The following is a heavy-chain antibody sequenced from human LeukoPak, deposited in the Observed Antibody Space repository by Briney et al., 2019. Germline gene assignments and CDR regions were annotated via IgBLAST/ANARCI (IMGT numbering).Heavy chain of an antibody. D-gene: IGHD3-22*01. J-gene: IGHJ4*02. CDR3: ASATFLYDSSGYTY. V-gene: IGHV1-2*02. Sequence: ASVKVSCKASGYTFTDYDIYWVRQAPGQGLEYLGWLNPNNGGTNYAQKFQGRVTMTRDTSISTAYMELSSLRSEDTAVYYCASATFLYDSSGYTYWGQGTLVTVSS. CDR2: LNPNNGGT. CDR1: GYTFTDYD.